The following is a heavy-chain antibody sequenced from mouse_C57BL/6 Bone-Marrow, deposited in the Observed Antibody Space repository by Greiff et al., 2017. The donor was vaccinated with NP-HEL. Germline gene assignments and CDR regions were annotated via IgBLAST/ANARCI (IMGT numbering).Heavy chain of an antibody. CDR1: GFTFTDYY. CDR3: ARYGGTTVFDY. CDR2: IRNKANGYTT. Sequence: DVMLVESGGGLVQPGGSLSLSCAASGFTFTDYYMSWVRQPPGKALEWLGFIRNKANGYTTEHSASVKGRFTISRDNSQSILYLQMNALRAEDSATYYCARYGGTTVFDYWGQGTTLTVSS. D-gene: IGHD1-1*01. V-gene: IGHV7-3*01. J-gene: IGHJ2*01.